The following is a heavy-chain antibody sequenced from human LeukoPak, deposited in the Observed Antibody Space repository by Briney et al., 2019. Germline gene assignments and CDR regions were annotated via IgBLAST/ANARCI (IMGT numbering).Heavy chain of an antibody. CDR1: GYSFTSYW. CDR2: IYPGDSDT. CDR3: ARRSVGNTFDY. D-gene: IGHD2-15*01. J-gene: IGHJ4*02. Sequence: TGESLKISCKGSGYSFTSYWIGWVRQMPGKGLEWMGIIYPGDSDTRYSPSFQGQVTISGDRSISAAYLQWSTLKASDTAMYYCARRSVGNTFDYWGQGTLVTVSS. V-gene: IGHV5-51*01.